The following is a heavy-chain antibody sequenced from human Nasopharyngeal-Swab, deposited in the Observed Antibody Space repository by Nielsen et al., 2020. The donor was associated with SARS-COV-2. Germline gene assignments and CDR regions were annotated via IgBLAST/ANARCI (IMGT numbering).Heavy chain of an antibody. D-gene: IGHD2-21*02. CDR2: ISSSSSYI. Sequence: GGSLRLSCAASGFTFSSYSMNWVRQAPGKGLEWVSSISSSSSYIYYADSVKGRFTISRDNAKNSLYLQMNSLRDEDTAVYYCASTSDCGGDCGNYYYYGMDVWGQGTTVTVSS. CDR1: GFTFSSYS. J-gene: IGHJ6*02. CDR3: ASTSDCGGDCGNYYYYGMDV. V-gene: IGHV3-21*01.